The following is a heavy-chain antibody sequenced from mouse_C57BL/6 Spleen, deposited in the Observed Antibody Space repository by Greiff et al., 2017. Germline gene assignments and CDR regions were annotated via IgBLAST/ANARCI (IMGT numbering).Heavy chain of an antibody. CDR1: GYSFTDYN. CDR3: ARSETGGYFEG. Sequence: EVQLQESGPELVKPGASVKISCKASGYSFTDYNMNWVKQSHGKSLEWIGVISPNYGTTSYKQKFKGKARFTVDQSSSTAYMQLNSLTSEDSAVYYWARSETGGYFEGWGTGTTVTVSS. J-gene: IGHJ1*03. D-gene: IGHD4-1*01. V-gene: IGHV1-39*01. CDR2: ISPNYGTT.